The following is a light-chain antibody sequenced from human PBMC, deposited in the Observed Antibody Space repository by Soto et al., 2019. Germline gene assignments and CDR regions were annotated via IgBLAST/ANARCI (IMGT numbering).Light chain of an antibody. V-gene: IGLV1-47*01. CDR3: AAWDDSLSGGVV. CDR1: SSNIGSNY. CDR2: RNN. Sequence: QSVLTQPPSASGTPGQRVTISCSGSSSNIGSNYVYWYQQLPGTAPKLLIYRNNQRPSGVPDRFSGSKSGTSASLAISGFRSEDEADYYCAAWDDSLSGGVVFGGGTQLTVL. J-gene: IGLJ2*01.